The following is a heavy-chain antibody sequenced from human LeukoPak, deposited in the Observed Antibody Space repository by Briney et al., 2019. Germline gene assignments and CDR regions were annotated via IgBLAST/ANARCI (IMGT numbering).Heavy chain of an antibody. J-gene: IGHJ4*02. CDR2: IYTSGRT. V-gene: IGHV4-61*02. D-gene: IGHD6-6*01. CDR3: ARDPQLGPFDY. CDR1: GGSISSSSYY. Sequence: SETLSLTCTVSGGSISSSSYYWGWIRQPAGKGLEWIGRIYTSGRTNYNPSLKSRVTMSVDTSKKQFSLKLSSVTAADTAVYYCARDPQLGPFDYWGQGTLVTVSS.